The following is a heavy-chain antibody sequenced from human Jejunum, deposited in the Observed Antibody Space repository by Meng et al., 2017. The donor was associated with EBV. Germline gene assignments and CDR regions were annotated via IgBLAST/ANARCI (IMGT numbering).Heavy chain of an antibody. J-gene: IGHJ4*02. CDR1: GGSVNSGNVY. CDR3: AGLRYSGYDRAFDY. D-gene: IGHD5-12*01. CDR2: IYYSGST. V-gene: IGHV4-61*01. Sequence: QLQLQESGPGLVKPSETLSLTCTVAGGSVNSGNVYWSWIRQPPGKGLEWIGYIYYSGSTNYIPSLKSRVTISLDTSKNQFSLKLSSVTAADTAVYYCAGLRYSGYDRAFDYWGQGALVTDSS.